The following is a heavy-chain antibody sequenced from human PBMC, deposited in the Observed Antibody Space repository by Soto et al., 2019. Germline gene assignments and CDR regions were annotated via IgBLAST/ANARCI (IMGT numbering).Heavy chain of an antibody. CDR1: GFTFSDYS. V-gene: IGHV3-21*06. CDR3: VRDSRSYSTTWYPRDY. J-gene: IGHJ4*02. D-gene: IGHD2-2*01. CDR2: ISSSGSNE. Sequence: EAQLVESGGGLVKPGGSLRLSCVVSGFTFSDYSMNWVRQAPGKGLEWVSSISSSGSNEYYLDSVKGRFTISRDNAKNSLYMQMSSLRAEDTAVYYSVRDSRSYSTTWYPRDYWGQGTLFTVSS.